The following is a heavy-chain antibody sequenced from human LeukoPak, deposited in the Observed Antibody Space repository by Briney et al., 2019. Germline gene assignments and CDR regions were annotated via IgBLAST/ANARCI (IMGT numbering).Heavy chain of an antibody. CDR1: GFTVSSNY. V-gene: IGHV3-23*01. D-gene: IGHD6-19*01. J-gene: IGHJ4*02. CDR2: ISGRAGSS. Sequence: PGGSLRLSCAASGFTVSSNYMSWVRQAPGKGLEWVSTISGRAGSSYSPDSLKGRFTISRDNSKNTVYLQMNSLRAEDTAVYYCAKGRGTSDWYFDYWGQGTLVTVSS. CDR3: AKGRGTSDWYFDY.